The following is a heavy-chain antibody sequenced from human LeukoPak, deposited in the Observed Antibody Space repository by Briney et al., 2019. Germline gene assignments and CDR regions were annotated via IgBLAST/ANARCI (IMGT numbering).Heavy chain of an antibody. CDR2: IDSSGGHT. V-gene: IGHV3-23*01. CDR1: GFTFSTYA. CDR3: AKDPHFQLLPYYYYMDV. D-gene: IGHD3-3*02. Sequence: SGGSLRLSCAASGFTFSTYAMSWVRQAPGKGLEWVSAIDSSGGHTFYADSVRGRFTISRDNSKNTLSLQMNSLRAEDTSVYYCAKDPHFQLLPYYYYMDVWGKGTTVTVSS. J-gene: IGHJ6*03.